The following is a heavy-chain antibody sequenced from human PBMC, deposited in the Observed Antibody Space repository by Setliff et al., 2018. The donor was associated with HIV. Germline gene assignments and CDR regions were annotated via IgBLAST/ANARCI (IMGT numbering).Heavy chain of an antibody. CDR2: IYYSGST. V-gene: IGHV4-39*02. D-gene: IGHD2-15*01. J-gene: IGHJ4*02. CDR3: ARDVGRLDYFDY. CDR1: GGSISSGSYY. Sequence: PSETLSLTCTVSGGSISSGSYYWGWIRQPPGKGLEWIGSIYYSGSTYYNPSLQSRVTISVDTSKNLFSLRLSSVTASDTAVYYCARDVGRLDYFDYWGQGTLVTVSS.